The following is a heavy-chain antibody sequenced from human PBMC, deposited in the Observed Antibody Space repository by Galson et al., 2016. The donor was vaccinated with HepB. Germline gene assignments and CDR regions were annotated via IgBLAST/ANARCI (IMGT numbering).Heavy chain of an antibody. V-gene: IGHV4-61*01. Sequence: ETLSLTCTVSGGPVISDNYYWSWIRQPPGKGLEWIGFIQYSGNTNCNPSLRGRVTISIDTSKNQFSLKVNSVTAADTAVYYCARDQNGSYLAYWGLGALVAVSS. CDR3: ARDQNGSYLAY. CDR2: IQYSGNT. D-gene: IGHD1-26*01. J-gene: IGHJ4*02. CDR1: GGPVISDNYY.